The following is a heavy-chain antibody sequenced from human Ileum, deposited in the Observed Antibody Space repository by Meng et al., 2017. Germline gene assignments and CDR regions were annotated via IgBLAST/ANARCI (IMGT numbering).Heavy chain of an antibody. D-gene: IGHD3-22*01. CDR2: INHGGNT. CDR3: ARVELRGDTRDSCGLDH. CDR1: GGSLTEYY. V-gene: IGHV4-34*01. J-gene: IGHJ4*02. Sequence: GKVQQWGAGLFKPSETLSLTCAVYGGSLTEYYWSWIRQIPGKGLEWIGEINHGGNTNYNPSLKSRVTISIDTSRDQFSLKLTSVTAADTAVYYCARVELRGDTRDSCGLDHWGQGTLVTVSS.